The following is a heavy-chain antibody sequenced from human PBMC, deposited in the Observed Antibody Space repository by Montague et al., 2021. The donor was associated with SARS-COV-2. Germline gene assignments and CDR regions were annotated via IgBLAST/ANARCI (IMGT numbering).Heavy chain of an antibody. CDR1: GGPISGSSYY. J-gene: IGHJ5*02. CDR2: IYYSGYT. Sequence: SETLSLTCSVSGGPISGSSYYWGWIRQPPGKGLEWIGSIYYSGYTHYNPSLKSRVTISVDTSKNHFSLRLSSVTAADTAVYYCARSGSWGIFDPWGQGTLVIVSS. V-gene: IGHV4-39*07. D-gene: IGHD6-13*01. CDR3: ARSGSWGIFDP.